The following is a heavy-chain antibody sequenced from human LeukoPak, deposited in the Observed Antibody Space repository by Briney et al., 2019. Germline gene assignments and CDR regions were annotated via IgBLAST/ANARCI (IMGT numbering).Heavy chain of an antibody. V-gene: IGHV3-30*18. D-gene: IGHD4-23*01. CDR2: ISYDGRDK. Sequence: GGSLRLSCAASGFTFSSYGMQWVRQAPGKRLEWVAIISYDGRDKFYEDSVKGRFTISRDNSKNTLCLQMNNLRAEDTAVYYCAKPTTVLTSYYFDYWGQGTLVTVSS. CDR3: AKPTTVLTSYYFDY. J-gene: IGHJ4*02. CDR1: GFTFSSYG.